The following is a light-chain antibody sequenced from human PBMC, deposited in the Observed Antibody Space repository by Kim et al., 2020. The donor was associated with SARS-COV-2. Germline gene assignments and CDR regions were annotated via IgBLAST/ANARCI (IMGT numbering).Light chain of an antibody. Sequence: DIQMTQSPSTRSASVGDRVTITGRTTQSISSQLNWYQQKPGRAPKLLISAASTLQGGVPSRFSGSGSETDFTLTISSLQPEDFAPYFCQQSYITPFTFGPGTKVDIK. CDR2: AAS. V-gene: IGKV1-39*01. J-gene: IGKJ3*01. CDR1: QSISSQ. CDR3: QQSYITPFT.